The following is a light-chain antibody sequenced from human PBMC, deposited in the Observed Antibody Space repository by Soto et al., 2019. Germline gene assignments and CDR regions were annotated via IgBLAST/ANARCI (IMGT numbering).Light chain of an antibody. CDR1: SSDVGGYDY. J-gene: IGLJ3*02. CDR2: EVT. Sequence: QSALTQPPSASGSPGRSVTISCTGTSSDVGGYDYVSWFQQHPGKAPKLIIYEVTKRPSGVPDRFSASKSGNTASLTVSGLQAEDEADYYCSSYARGSRAFGGGTKLTVL. V-gene: IGLV2-8*01. CDR3: SSYARGSRA.